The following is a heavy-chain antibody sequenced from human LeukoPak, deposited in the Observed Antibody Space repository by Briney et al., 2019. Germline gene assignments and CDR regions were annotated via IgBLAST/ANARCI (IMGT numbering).Heavy chain of an antibody. D-gene: IGHD2-2*01. V-gene: IGHV3-30*02. Sequence: GGSLRLSCAASGFTFSNYGMHWVRQAPGKGLEWVAFIRNDGSNKYYADSVKGRFTISRDNSKNTLYLQMNSLRAEDTAVYYCEKMFIPATVPTYYFDYWGQGILVTVSS. J-gene: IGHJ4*02. CDR2: IRNDGSNK. CDR3: EKMFIPATVPTYYFDY. CDR1: GFTFSNYG.